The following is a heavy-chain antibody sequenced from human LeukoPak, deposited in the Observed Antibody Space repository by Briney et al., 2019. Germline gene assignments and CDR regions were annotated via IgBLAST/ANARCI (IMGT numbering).Heavy chain of an antibody. D-gene: IGHD2-2*01. V-gene: IGHV1-69*01. J-gene: IGHJ4*02. CDR3: ARSQGHPWAVPAANLDFDY. CDR1: GGTFNSYA. Sequence: SVKVSCKASGGTFNSYAISWVRQAPGQGLEWMGGIIPIFGTANYAQKFQGRVTITADESTSTAYMELSSLRSEDTAVYYCARSQGHPWAVPAANLDFDYWGQGTLVTVSS. CDR2: IIPIFGTA.